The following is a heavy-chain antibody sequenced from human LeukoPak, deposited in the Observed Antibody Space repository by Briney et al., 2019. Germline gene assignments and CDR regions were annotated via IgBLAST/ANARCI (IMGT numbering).Heavy chain of an antibody. Sequence: PSETLSLTCTVSGGSISSSSYYWGWIRQPPGKGLEWIGSIYYSGSTYYNPSLKSRVTISVDTSKNQFSLKLSSVTAADTAVYYCARHEVATITSYDYWGQGTLVTVSS. J-gene: IGHJ4*02. CDR1: GGSISSSSYY. CDR2: IYYSGST. D-gene: IGHD5-12*01. V-gene: IGHV4-39*01. CDR3: ARHEVATITSYDY.